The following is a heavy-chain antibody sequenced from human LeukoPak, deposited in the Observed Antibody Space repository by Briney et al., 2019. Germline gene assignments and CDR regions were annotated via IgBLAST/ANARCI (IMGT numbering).Heavy chain of an antibody. J-gene: IGHJ5*02. CDR1: GGSISSTDYY. V-gene: IGHV4-61*08. CDR3: ARDPRSSGYCSGGSCSDWFDP. CDR2: IYYSGST. Sequence: RPSETLSLTCTVSGGSISSTDYYWGWIRQPPGKGLESIGYIYYSGSTNYNPSLKRRVTISVDTSKNQFSLKLSSVTAADTAVYYCARDPRSSGYCSGGSCSDWFDPWGQGTLVTVSS. D-gene: IGHD2-15*01.